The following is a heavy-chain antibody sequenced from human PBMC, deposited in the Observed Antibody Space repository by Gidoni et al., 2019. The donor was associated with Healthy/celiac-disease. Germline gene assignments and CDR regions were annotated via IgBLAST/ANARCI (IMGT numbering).Heavy chain of an antibody. CDR1: GFPFSSYS. CDR2: ISSSSSYI. CDR3: ARDSENIAAAYGMDV. V-gene: IGHV3-21*01. Sequence: EVQLVESGGGLVKPGGSLRLSCAASGFPFSSYSMNWVRQAPGKGLEWVSSISSSSSYIYYADSVKGRFTISRDNAKNSLYLQMNSLRAEDTAVYYCARDSENIAAAYGMDVWGQGTTVTVSS. D-gene: IGHD6-13*01. J-gene: IGHJ6*02.